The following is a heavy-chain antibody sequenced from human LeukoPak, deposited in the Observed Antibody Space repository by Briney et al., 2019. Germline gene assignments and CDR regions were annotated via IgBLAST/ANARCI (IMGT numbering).Heavy chain of an antibody. Sequence: SETLSLTCAVYGGSFSGYYWSWIRQRPGKGLEWIGEINHSGSTNYNPSLKSRVTISVDTSKNQFSLKLSSVTAADTAVYYCARGLLGYCSSTSCGGCWFDPWGQGTLVTVSS. CDR1: GGSFSGYY. CDR3: ARGLLGYCSSTSCGGCWFDP. CDR2: INHSGST. D-gene: IGHD2-2*01. V-gene: IGHV4-34*01. J-gene: IGHJ5*02.